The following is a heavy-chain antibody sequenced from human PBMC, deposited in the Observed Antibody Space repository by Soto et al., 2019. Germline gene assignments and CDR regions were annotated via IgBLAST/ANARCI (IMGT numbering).Heavy chain of an antibody. D-gene: IGHD3-9*01. CDR1: GFTFSIYS. Sequence: GXSLRLSCAASGFTFSIYSINWVLQAPGKGLEWVSYIMPGSSHIFYADSVKGRFTISRDNAKNSLYLQMNSLRAQDTAVYYCARLLRYFGSPDAFDIWGQGTMVTVSS. CDR2: IMPGSSHI. J-gene: IGHJ3*02. V-gene: IGHV3-48*01. CDR3: ARLLRYFGSPDAFDI.